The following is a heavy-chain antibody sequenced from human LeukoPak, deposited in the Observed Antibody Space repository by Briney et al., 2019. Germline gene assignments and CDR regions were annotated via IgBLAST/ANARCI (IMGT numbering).Heavy chain of an antibody. J-gene: IGHJ6*03. D-gene: IGHD2-15*01. Sequence: GGSLRLSCAASGFTFNIYAMSWVRQTPGKGLEWVAAISGDNPGTYHADSVKGRFTISRDNSKSTLYLQMTNLKVEDTAIYYCAKAPRGSCNAALCYYIDVWGKGTTVTVSS. CDR3: AKAPRGSCNAALCYYIDV. CDR1: GFTFNIYA. V-gene: IGHV3-23*01. CDR2: ISGDNPGT.